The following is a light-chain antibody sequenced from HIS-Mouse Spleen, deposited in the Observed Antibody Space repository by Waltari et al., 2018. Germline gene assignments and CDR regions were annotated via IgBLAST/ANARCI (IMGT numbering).Light chain of an antibody. CDR3: QQYDNLPPGPVT. V-gene: IGKV1-33*01. J-gene: IGKJ4*01. CDR2: DAS. Sequence: DIQMTQSPSSLSASVGDRVTITCQASQDISNYLNWYQQKPGKAPKLLIYDASKLETGVPSRFSGSGSETDFTFTISSLQPEDIATYYCQQYDNLPPGPVTFGGGTKVEIK. CDR1: QDISNY.